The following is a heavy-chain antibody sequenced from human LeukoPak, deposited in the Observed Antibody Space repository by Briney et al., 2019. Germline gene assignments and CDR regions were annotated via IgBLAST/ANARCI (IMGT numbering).Heavy chain of an antibody. CDR2: MNPNSGNT. CDR1: GYTFTSYD. Sequence: ASVKVSCKASGYTFTSYDINWVRQATGQELEWMGWMNPNSGNTGYAQKFQGRVTMTRNTSISTAYMELSSLRSEDTAVYYCARAYYSGSYWTSSSQQLDYWGQGTLVTVSS. V-gene: IGHV1-8*01. CDR3: ARAYYSGSYWTSSSQQLDY. J-gene: IGHJ4*02. D-gene: IGHD1-26*01.